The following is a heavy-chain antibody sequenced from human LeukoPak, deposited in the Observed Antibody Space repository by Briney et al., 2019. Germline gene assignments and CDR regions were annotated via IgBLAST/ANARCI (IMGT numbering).Heavy chain of an antibody. V-gene: IGHV1-18*01. CDR3: APDWKRGGYYFDY. Sequence: GASVKVSCKASGYTFTSYGISWVRQAPGQGLEWMGWISAYNGNTNYAQKLQGRVTITTDTSTSTAYMQLRSLRSDDTAAYSSAPDWKRGGYYFDYWGQGTLVTVSS. CDR2: ISAYNGNT. D-gene: IGHD1-1*01. CDR1: GYTFTSYG. J-gene: IGHJ4*02.